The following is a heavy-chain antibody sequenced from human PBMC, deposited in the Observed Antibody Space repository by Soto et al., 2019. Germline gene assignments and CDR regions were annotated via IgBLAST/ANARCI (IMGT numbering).Heavy chain of an antibody. V-gene: IGHV3-64D*06. CDR1: GFAFSSYA. J-gene: IGHJ4*02. CDR3: VNMMIARGAFDF. D-gene: IGHD2-21*01. Sequence: PGGSLRLSCAASGFAFSSYAMHWGRQTPGKGLEYVSAISPQGGSTYYAGSVKGRFTISRDDSKNTVYLQMSSLRPDDTAVYYCVNMMIARGAFDFWGQGTLVTVSS. CDR2: ISPQGGST.